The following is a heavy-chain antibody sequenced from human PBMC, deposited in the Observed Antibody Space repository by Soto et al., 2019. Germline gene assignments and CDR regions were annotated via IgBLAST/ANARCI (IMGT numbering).Heavy chain of an antibody. D-gene: IGHD3-22*01. J-gene: IGHJ3*02. CDR3: AREAEWQLLGDAFDI. V-gene: IGHV3-48*03. Sequence: GGSLRLSCAASGFTFSNYEMNWVRQAPGKGLEWVSCIGDTVSNIKYADSVKGRFTISRDNARNSLYLQMNNLRAEDTAIYHCAREAEWQLLGDAFDIWGQGTMVTVSS. CDR1: GFTFSNYE. CDR2: IGDTVSNI.